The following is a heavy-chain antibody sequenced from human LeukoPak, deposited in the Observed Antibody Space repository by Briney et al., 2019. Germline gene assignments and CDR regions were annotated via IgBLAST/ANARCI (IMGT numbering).Heavy chain of an antibody. D-gene: IGHD5-24*01. V-gene: IGHV4-59*12. CDR2: IYYTGMA. Sequence: SETLSLTCTVSIGSIGSYYWSWIRQPPGKGLEWIGHIYYTGMADYNPSLKSRVTISVDRSENHFSLNMNSVTAADTAVYYCARERRDGYKVYFDYWGQGTLVTVSS. J-gene: IGHJ4*02. CDR1: IGSIGSYY. CDR3: ARERRDGYKVYFDY.